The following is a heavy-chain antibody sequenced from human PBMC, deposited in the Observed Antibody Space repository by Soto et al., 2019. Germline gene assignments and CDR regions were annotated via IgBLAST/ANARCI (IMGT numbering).Heavy chain of an antibody. CDR2: ISGYNDNT. CDR1: CDTFSTYG. D-gene: IGHD2-2*01. CDR3: AREYCTSSSCYGVDY. J-gene: IGHJ4*02. Sequence: ASVKVSCRASCDTFSTYGIRWVRQAPGQGLEWMGWISGYNDNTKYAQKFQGRVIMTADTSTSTAYMELRSLRSDDTAMYYCAREYCTSSSCYGVDYWGQGTLVTVSS. V-gene: IGHV1-18*01.